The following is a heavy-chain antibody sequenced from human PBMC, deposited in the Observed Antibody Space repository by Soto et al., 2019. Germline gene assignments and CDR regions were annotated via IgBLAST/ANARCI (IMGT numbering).Heavy chain of an antibody. D-gene: IGHD3-16*02. CDR1: GFTFTSSA. J-gene: IGHJ4*02. V-gene: IGHV1-58*02. CDR2: IVVGSGNT. Sequence: MQLVQSGPEVKKPGTSVKVSCKASGFTFTSSAMQWVRQARGQRLEWIGWIVVGSGNTNYAQKWQEGVTFGRDMSTSTAYMELSSLRSEDTAVYYCAATPSYDYVWGSYRRTYYFDYWGQGTLVTVSS. CDR3: AATPSYDYVWGSYRRTYYFDY.